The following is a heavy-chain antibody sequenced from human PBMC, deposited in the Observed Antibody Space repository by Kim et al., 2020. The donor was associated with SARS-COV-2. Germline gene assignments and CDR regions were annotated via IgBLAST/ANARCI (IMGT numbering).Heavy chain of an antibody. J-gene: IGHJ4*02. CDR3: AAATTTTAGVYFDY. CDR2: IVVGSGNT. Sequence: SVKVSCKASGFTFTSSAVQWVRQARGQRLEWIGWIVVGSGNTNYAQKFQERVTITRDMSTSTAYMELSSLRSEDTAVYYCAAATTTTAGVYFDYWGQGTLVTVSS. D-gene: IGHD1-1*01. V-gene: IGHV1-58*01. CDR1: GFTFTSSA.